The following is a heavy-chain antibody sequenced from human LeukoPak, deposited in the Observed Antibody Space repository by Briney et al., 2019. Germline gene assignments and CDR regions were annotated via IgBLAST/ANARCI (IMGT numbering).Heavy chain of an antibody. CDR1: GGSISSYY. D-gene: IGHD3-16*01. CDR3: ARWRGEDSAFDI. Sequence: SETLSLTCTVSGGSISSYYWSWIRQPPGKGLEWIGYIYYSGSTNYNPSLKSRVTMSVDTSKNQFSLKLSSVTAADTAVYYCARWRGEDSAFDIWGQGTMVTVSS. J-gene: IGHJ3*02. V-gene: IGHV4-59*01. CDR2: IYYSGST.